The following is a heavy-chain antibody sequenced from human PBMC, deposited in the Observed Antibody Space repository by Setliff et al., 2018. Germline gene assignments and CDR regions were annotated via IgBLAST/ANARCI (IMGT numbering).Heavy chain of an antibody. V-gene: IGHV4-4*02. CDR3: ARGARTGHLDS. Sequence: SETLSLTCAVSGGSISDDYWWSWVRQSPGRELEWIGEINQSGTTNYNPPLKSRATISVDNSKNQFSLNLNSVTVADTAVYFCARGARTGHLDSWGQGTLVTVS. CDR1: GGSISDDYW. CDR2: INQSGTT. J-gene: IGHJ4*02. D-gene: IGHD1-1*01.